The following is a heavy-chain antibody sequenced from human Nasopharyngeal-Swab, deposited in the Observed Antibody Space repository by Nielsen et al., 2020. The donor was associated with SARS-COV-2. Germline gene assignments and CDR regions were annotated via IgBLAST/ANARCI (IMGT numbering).Heavy chain of an antibody. CDR1: GYTFTSYG. CDR3: ARGLDYGDYDAPLIYGMDV. Sequence: ASVKVSCKASGYTFTSYGISWVRQAPGQGLEWMGWISAYNGNTNYAQKLQGRVTMTTDTSTSTAYLELRSLRSDHTAVYYYARGLDYGDYDAPLIYGMDVWGQGTTVTVSS. D-gene: IGHD4-17*01. J-gene: IGHJ6*02. CDR2: ISAYNGNT. V-gene: IGHV1-18*01.